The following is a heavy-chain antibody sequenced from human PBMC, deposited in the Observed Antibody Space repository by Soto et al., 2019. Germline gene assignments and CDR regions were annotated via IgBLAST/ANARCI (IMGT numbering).Heavy chain of an antibody. V-gene: IGHV5-10-1*01. CDR2: IDPSDSYT. Sequence: GESLKSSCKGPGYSVTSYWITWVRQMPGKGMEWMGRIDPSDSYTNYSPSFQGHVTISADKSISTAYLQWSSLKASDTAMYYFARHVLQYYYDSSGFALDYWGQGTLVTVSS. D-gene: IGHD3-22*01. J-gene: IGHJ4*02. CDR1: GYSVTSYW. CDR3: ARHVLQYYYDSSGFALDY.